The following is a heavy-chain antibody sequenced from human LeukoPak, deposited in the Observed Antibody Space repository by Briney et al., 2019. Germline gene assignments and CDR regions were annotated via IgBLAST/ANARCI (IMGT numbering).Heavy chain of an antibody. D-gene: IGHD2-2*01. Sequence: PSETLSLTCTVSGGSITSGDYYWSWIRQPPGKGLEWIGYIYYTGSTYYSPSLKSRLTISIGTSKNQFSLKLSSVTAADTAVYYCARDGRGYCSTTSCYEVDSWGQGTLVTVSA. CDR3: ARDGRGYCSTTSCYEVDS. J-gene: IGHJ4*02. V-gene: IGHV4-30-4*01. CDR2: IYYTGST. CDR1: GGSITSGDYY.